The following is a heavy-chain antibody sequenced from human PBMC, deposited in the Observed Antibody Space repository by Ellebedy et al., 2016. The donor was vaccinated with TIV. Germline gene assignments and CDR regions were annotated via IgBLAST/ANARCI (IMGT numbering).Heavy chain of an antibody. CDR2: ISSSSSYI. D-gene: IGHD6-19*01. V-gene: IGHV3-21*01. Sequence: PGGSLRLSCAASGFTFSSYSMNWVRQAPGKGLEWVSSISSSSSYIYYADSVKGRFTISRDNAKNSLYLQMNSLRAEDTAVYYCASGYSGGWYGIDQWGQGTLVTVSS. CDR3: ASGYSGGWYGIDQ. J-gene: IGHJ4*02. CDR1: GFTFSSYS.